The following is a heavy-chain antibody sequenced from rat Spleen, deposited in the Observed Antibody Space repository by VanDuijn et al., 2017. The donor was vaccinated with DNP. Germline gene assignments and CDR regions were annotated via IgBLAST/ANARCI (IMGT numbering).Heavy chain of an antibody. CDR1: GFTFSDYY. CDR2: ISYDGGSA. CDR3: ARYSSGYNFLDY. D-gene: IGHD4-3*01. V-gene: IGHV5-22*01. J-gene: IGHJ2*01. Sequence: EVQLVESGGGLVQPGRSLKLSCAASGFTFSDYYMAWVRQAPTKGLEWVTYISYDGGSAYYGDSVKGRFTISKDNAKSTLYLQMNSLRSEDMATYYCARYSSGYNFLDYGGQGVMVTVSS.